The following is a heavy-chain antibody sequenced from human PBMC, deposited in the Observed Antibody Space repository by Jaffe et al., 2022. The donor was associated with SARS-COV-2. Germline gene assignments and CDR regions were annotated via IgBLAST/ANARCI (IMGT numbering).Heavy chain of an antibody. CDR3: ARTSGSYGGVDY. D-gene: IGHD1-26*01. CDR2: ISGGRSNR. J-gene: IGHJ4*02. V-gene: IGHV3-48*01. Sequence: EVQLVESGGGLVQPGGSLRLSCAASGFTFSSYSMNWVRQAPGKGLEWVSYISGGRSNRYYADSVKGRFTISRDNAWNSLSLQMNSLRPEDTAVYYCARTSGSYGGVDYWGQGTLVTVSS. CDR1: GFTFSSYS.